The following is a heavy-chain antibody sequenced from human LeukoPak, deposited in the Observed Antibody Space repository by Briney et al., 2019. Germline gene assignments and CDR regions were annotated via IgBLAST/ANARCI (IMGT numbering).Heavy chain of an antibody. CDR3: ARGGGLDV. CDR1: GFTFSSYW. Sequence: GGSLRLSCAASGFTFSSYWMNWARQGPGKGLEWVASINHNGNVNYYVDSVKGRFTISRDNAKNSLYLKMSNLRAEDTAVYFCARGGGLDVWGQGATVTVSS. D-gene: IGHD3-16*01. J-gene: IGHJ6*02. V-gene: IGHV3-7*03. CDR2: INHNGNVN.